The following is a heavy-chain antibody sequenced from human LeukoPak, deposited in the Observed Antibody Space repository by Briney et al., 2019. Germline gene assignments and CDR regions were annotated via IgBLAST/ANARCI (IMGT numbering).Heavy chain of an antibody. Sequence: GGSLRLSCAASGFTFSSYGMHWVRQAPGKGLEWVAVISYDGSNKDYADSVRGRFIISRDNSKNTLYLQMNSLRAEDTAVYYCAKDWAPAAKYYYYGMDVWGQGTTVTVSS. D-gene: IGHD2-2*01. CDR2: ISYDGSNK. CDR3: AKDWAPAAKYYYYGMDV. CDR1: GFTFSSYG. V-gene: IGHV3-30*18. J-gene: IGHJ6*02.